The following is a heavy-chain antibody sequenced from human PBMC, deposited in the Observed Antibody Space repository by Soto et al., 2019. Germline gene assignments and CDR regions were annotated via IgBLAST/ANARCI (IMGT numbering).Heavy chain of an antibody. CDR2: TSSSSAAI. V-gene: IGHV3-48*02. Sequence: EVQLVESGGGLVQPEGSLRLSCAASGFTLSTYDMNWVRQAPGKGLQWVSHTSSSSAAIVYADSVKGRITISRDNAKNSLYLQMNSLRDEDTAVYYCARGAVAGLYFFDYWGQGILVTVSS. J-gene: IGHJ4*02. CDR3: ARGAVAGLYFFDY. CDR1: GFTLSTYD. D-gene: IGHD6-19*01.